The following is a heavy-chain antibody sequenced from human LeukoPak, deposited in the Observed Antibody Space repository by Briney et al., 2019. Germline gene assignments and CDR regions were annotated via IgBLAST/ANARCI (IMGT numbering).Heavy chain of an antibody. CDR2: ITGDGTTT. CDR1: GLTFSSYG. J-gene: IGHJ4*02. Sequence: PGGSLRLSCEASGLTFSSYGMSWVRQAPGKGLQWVSAITGDGTTTYYADSVRGRFTISRDNSKNMLYLQMSSLRAEDTAVYYCAKMQGYFDYWGQGTLVPVS. V-gene: IGHV3-23*01. CDR3: AKMQGYFDY.